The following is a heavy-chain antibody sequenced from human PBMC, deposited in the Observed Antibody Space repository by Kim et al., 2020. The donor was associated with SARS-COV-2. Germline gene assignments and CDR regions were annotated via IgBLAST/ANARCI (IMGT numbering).Heavy chain of an antibody. D-gene: IGHD3-10*01. Sequence: YAESVNGRFPASRDNSKNRLYLQMNSLRPEDPAVYSCVRDPPGGGHFLDYWGQGSLVTVSS. J-gene: IGHJ4*02. V-gene: IGHV3-30*13. CDR3: VRDPPGGGHFLDY.